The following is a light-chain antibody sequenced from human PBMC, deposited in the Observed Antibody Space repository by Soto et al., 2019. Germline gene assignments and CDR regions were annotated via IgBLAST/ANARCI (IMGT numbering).Light chain of an antibody. J-gene: IGKJ4*01. Sequence: ENVFTPSPGTLSLSPGERATLSCLASQSVSSSYLAWYQQKPGQAPRLLIYGASTRATGIPARFSGSGSGTDFTLTISRLEPEDFAVYYCQQYGSSPAFGGGTKVDIK. CDR2: GAS. CDR1: QSVSSSY. CDR3: QQYGSSPA. V-gene: IGKV3-20*01.